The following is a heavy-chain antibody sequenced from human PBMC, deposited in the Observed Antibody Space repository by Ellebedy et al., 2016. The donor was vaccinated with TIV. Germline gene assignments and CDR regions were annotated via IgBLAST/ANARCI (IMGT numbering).Heavy chain of an antibody. CDR1: GGSISSGGYY. CDR3: ARDTRWHDAYYYDGMDV. D-gene: IGHD5-24*01. CDR2: IYYSGST. J-gene: IGHJ6*02. V-gene: IGHV4-61*08. Sequence: SETLSLTCTVSGGSISSGGYYWSWIRQHPGKGLEWIGYIYYSGSTNYNPSLKSRVTISVDTSKNQFSLKLSSVTAADTAVYYCARDTRWHDAYYYDGMDVWGQGTTVTVSS.